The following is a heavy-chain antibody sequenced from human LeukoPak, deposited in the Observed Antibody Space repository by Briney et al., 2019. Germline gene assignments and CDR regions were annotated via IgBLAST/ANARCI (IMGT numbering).Heavy chain of an antibody. CDR1: GFTFTSYW. J-gene: IGHJ4*02. CDR3: ATTGYSSGWYVD. Sequence: RGSLRLSCAASGFTFTSYWMSWVRQAPGKGLEWVANIKQDGSEKYYVDSVKGRFTISRDNAKNSLYLQMNSLRAEDTAMYYCATTGYSSGWYVDWGQGTLVTVSS. D-gene: IGHD6-19*01. V-gene: IGHV3-7*01. CDR2: IKQDGSEK.